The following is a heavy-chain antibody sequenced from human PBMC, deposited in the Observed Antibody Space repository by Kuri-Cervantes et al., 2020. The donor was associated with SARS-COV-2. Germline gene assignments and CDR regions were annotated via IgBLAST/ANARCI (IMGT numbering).Heavy chain of an antibody. CDR2: ISGSGGST. CDR1: GFTFSSYA. CDR3: AKRRSYCSGGSCSFGAFDI. V-gene: IGHV3-23*01. Sequence: GESLKISCAASGFTFSSYATSWVRQAPGKGLEWVSAISGSGGSTYYADSVKGRFTISRDNSKNTLYLQMNSLRAEDTAVYYCAKRRSYCSGGSCSFGAFDIWGQGTMVTVSS. J-gene: IGHJ3*02. D-gene: IGHD2-15*01.